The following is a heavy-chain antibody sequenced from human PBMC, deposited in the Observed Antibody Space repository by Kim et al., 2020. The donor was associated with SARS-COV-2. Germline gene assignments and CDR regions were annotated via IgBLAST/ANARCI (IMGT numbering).Heavy chain of an antibody. CDR1: GGSISSYY. Sequence: SETLSLTCTVSGGSISSYYWSWIRQPPGKGLEWIGYISYSGSTNYNPSLKSRVTISVDTSKNQFSLKLSSVAAADAAVSYYARDPPHPYDSSSYSWFDP. V-gene: IGHV4-59*13. J-gene: IGHJ5*02. CDR2: ISYSGST. CDR3: ARDPPHPYDSSSYSWFDP. D-gene: IGHD3-22*01.